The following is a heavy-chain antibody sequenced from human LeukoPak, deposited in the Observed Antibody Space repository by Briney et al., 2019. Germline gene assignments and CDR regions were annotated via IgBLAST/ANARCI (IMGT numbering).Heavy chain of an antibody. CDR2: ISSSSSTV. D-gene: IGHD3-10*01. CDR3: ARDRRITMVLEPFDY. CDR1: GFTFSSYS. V-gene: IGHV3-48*01. Sequence: GGSLRLSCAAAGFTFSSYSMNWVRQAPGKGLEWVSYISSSSSTVYYADSVKGRFTISRENAKNSLYLQMNSLRAEDTAVYYCARDRRITMVLEPFDYWGQGTLVTVSS. J-gene: IGHJ4*02.